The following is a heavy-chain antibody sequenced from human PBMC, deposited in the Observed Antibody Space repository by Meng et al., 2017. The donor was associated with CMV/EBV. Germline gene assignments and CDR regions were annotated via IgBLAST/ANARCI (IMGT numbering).Heavy chain of an antibody. D-gene: IGHD3-3*01. J-gene: IGHJ4*02. CDR2: IKQDGSEK. CDR3: ARARSARFLEWPLGY. Sequence: GGLLRPSCAALGSTFSSYWLSWVRQAPGKGLEWVANIKQDGSEKYYVDSVKGRFTISRDNAKNSLYLQMNSLRTEDTAVYYCARARSARFLEWPLGYWGQGTLVTVSS. CDR1: GSTFSSYW. V-gene: IGHV3-7*04.